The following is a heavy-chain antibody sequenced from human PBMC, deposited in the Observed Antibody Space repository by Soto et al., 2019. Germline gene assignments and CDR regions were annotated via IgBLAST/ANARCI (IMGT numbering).Heavy chain of an antibody. CDR3: AREGNCIRTPCNHWYFDL. CDR1: GYTFTTYG. CDR2: INAANGDT. Sequence: QVQLVQSGAEAKKPGASVKVSCKASGYTFTTYGIHWVRQAPGQRLEWMGWINAANGDTRYSQKFQGRVTLSRDASASTASMEVNSLTPEDTALYFCAREGNCIRTPCNHWYFDLWGRGTLVTVSS. D-gene: IGHD2-21*01. V-gene: IGHV1-3*01. J-gene: IGHJ2*01.